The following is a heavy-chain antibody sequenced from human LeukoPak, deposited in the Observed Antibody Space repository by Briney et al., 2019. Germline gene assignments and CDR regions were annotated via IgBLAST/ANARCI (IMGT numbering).Heavy chain of an antibody. CDR3: AREQTYGDYGNWFDP. V-gene: IGHV3-48*03. D-gene: IGHD4-17*01. Sequence: GGSLRLSCAASGFTFSSYEMNWVRQAPGKGLEWVSHSSSSGSTIYYADSVKGRFTISRDNAKNSLYLQMNSLRAEDTAVYYCAREQTYGDYGNWFDPWGQGTLVTVSS. J-gene: IGHJ5*02. CDR2: SSSSGSTI. CDR1: GFTFSSYE.